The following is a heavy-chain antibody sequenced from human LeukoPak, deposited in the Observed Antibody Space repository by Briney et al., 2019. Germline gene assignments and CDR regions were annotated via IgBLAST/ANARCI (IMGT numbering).Heavy chain of an antibody. Sequence: GGSLRLSCAASGFTFSSYSMNWVRQAPGKGLEWVSSISSSSSYIYYADSVKGRFTISRDNAKNSLYLQMNSLRAEDTAVYYCAREDTAMVTEYYFDYWGQGTLVTVSS. CDR1: GFTFSSYS. CDR3: AREDTAMVTEYYFDY. CDR2: ISSSSSYI. D-gene: IGHD5-18*01. V-gene: IGHV3-21*01. J-gene: IGHJ4*02.